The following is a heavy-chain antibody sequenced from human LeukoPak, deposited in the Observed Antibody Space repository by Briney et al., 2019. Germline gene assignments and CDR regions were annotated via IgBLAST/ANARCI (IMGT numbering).Heavy chain of an antibody. CDR1: GGSVSSGSYY. CDR2: IYYSGST. V-gene: IGHV4-31*03. Sequence: KTSETLSLTCTVSGGSVSSGSYYWSWIRQHPGKGLEWIGYIYYSGSTYYNPSLKSRVTISVDTSKNQFSLKLSSVTAADTAVYYCARGHWAVAGDINWFDPWGQGTLVTVSS. J-gene: IGHJ5*02. D-gene: IGHD6-19*01. CDR3: ARGHWAVAGDINWFDP.